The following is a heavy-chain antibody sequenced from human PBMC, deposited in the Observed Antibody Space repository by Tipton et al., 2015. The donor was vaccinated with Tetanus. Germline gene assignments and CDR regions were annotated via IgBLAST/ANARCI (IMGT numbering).Heavy chain of an antibody. CDR2: IFHVGRT. V-gene: IGHV4-4*02. J-gene: IGHJ4*02. CDR1: GASIDSDNW. CDR3: AVRARGYSHGLEF. D-gene: IGHD5-18*01. Sequence: SLRLSCAVSGASIDSDNWWTWVRQSPERGLEWIGQIFHVGRTDYNPSLRVSISVDKSKNQFSLHLRSVAAADTAIYYCAVRARGYSHGLEFWGRGILVTVSS.